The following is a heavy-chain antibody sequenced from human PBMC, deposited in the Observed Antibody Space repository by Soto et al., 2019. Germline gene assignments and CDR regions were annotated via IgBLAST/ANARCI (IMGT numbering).Heavy chain of an antibody. J-gene: IGHJ5*02. CDR2: IIPIFGTA. CDR1: GGTFSSYA. D-gene: IGHD1-7*01. CDR3: ARALPGITGTTNWFDP. V-gene: IGHV1-69*06. Sequence: SVKVSCKASGGTFSSYAISWVRQAPGQGLEWMGGIIPIFGTANYAQKFQGRVTITADKSTSTAYMELSSLRPEDTAVYYCARALPGITGTTNWFDPWGQGTLVTVSS.